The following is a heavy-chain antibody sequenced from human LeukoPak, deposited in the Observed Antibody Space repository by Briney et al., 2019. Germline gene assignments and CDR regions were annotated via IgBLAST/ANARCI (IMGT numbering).Heavy chain of an antibody. J-gene: IGHJ3*02. V-gene: IGHV3-49*03. D-gene: IGHD3-10*01. Sequence: GESLRLSCTSSGFTFEDYALTWLRQAPGKGLEWLGFIRTKFYGGTADYAASVKDRFTISRDDYKNIAYLQMDGLKSEDTALYYCARVGRDGGFDIWGQGTAVTVSS. CDR3: ARVGRDGGFDI. CDR2: IRTKFYGGTA. CDR1: GFTFEDYA.